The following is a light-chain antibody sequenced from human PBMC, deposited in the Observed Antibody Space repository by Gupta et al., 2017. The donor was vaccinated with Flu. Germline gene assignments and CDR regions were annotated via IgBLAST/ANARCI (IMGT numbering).Light chain of an antibody. CDR1: QSLVYSDGYTY. CDR3: MQGTHWPWT. CDR2: KVS. J-gene: IGKJ1*01. Sequence: VTRGQPASISCRSSQSLVYSDGYTYLNGFQQRPGQSPRRLIYKVSKRDSGGPDRVSGSGSGTDCTLEISRVEAEDVGIYYCMQGTHWPWTFGQGTKVEIK. V-gene: IGKV2-30*01.